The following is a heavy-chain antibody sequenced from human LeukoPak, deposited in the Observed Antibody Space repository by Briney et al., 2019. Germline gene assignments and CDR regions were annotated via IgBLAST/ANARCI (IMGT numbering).Heavy chain of an antibody. CDR3: AAGAGIIRY. Sequence: GRSLRLSCAVSGLTFYDYAMHWVRQAPGKGLEWVSGITWNSGTIAHADSVKGRFTISRDNAKNSLYLQVNSLRSEDTALYYCAAGAGIIRYWGQGTLVTVSS. CDR1: GLTFYDYA. D-gene: IGHD3-10*01. J-gene: IGHJ4*02. V-gene: IGHV3-9*01. CDR2: ITWNSGTI.